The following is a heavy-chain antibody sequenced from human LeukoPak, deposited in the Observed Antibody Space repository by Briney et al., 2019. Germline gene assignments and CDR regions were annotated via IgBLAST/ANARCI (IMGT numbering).Heavy chain of an antibody. CDR2: ISGSGDNT. D-gene: IGHD3-10*01. Sequence: PGGSLRLSCAVSGFYSYAMTWVRQAPGEGLEWVSAISGSGDNTYYADSVKGRFTISRDYSKNTLSLLMNRLRVDDTAVYYCAAFPRSAVRGINMEPIDYWGQGTLVTISS. J-gene: IGHJ4*02. CDR1: GFYSYA. CDR3: AAFPRSAVRGINMEPIDY. V-gene: IGHV3-23*01.